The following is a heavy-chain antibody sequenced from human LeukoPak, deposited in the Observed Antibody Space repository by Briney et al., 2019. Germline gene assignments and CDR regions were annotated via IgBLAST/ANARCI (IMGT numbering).Heavy chain of an antibody. Sequence: GASVKVSCKASGGTFSNFGINWVRQAPGQGLEWMGWISAHNGNTNYAQKLQGRVTMTTDTSTSAAYMELRSLRSDDTAVYYCARSRTPGPERITIFGVVKGFDYWGQGTLVTVSS. CDR1: GGTFSNFG. CDR2: ISAHNGNT. V-gene: IGHV1-18*01. J-gene: IGHJ4*02. CDR3: ARSRTPGPERITIFGVVKGFDY. D-gene: IGHD3-3*01.